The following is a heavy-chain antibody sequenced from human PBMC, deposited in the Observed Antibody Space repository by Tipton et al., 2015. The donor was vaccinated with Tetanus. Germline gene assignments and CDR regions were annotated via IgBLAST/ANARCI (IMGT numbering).Heavy chain of an antibody. V-gene: IGHV4-34*01. CDR1: DGSFNAYY. J-gene: IGHJ4*02. D-gene: IGHD3-3*01. Sequence: GLVKPSETLSLTCGVSDGSFNAYYWGWIRQTPGKGLEWIGEVNQSGSTKYNPSFNSRAAISVDTSKSQFSLRVRSVTAADTAVYYCARANNDFPKKGPFDSWGQGSLVIVSS. CDR3: ARANNDFPKKGPFDS. CDR2: VNQSGST.